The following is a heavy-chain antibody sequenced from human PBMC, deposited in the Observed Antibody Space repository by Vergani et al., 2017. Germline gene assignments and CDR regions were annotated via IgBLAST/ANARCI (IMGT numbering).Heavy chain of an antibody. CDR2: ISSSSSTI. CDR1: GFTFSSYA. CDR3: ARDEEVVRCSGGSCHVGYYYYYMDV. Sequence: VQLVESGGGVVQPGRSLRLSCAASGFTFSSYAMHWVRQAPGKGLEWVSYISSSSSTIYYADSVKGRFTISRDNAKNSLYLQMNSLSAEDTAVYYCARDEEVVRCSGGSCHVGYYYYYMDVWGKGTTVTVSS. D-gene: IGHD2-15*01. V-gene: IGHV3-48*01. J-gene: IGHJ6*03.